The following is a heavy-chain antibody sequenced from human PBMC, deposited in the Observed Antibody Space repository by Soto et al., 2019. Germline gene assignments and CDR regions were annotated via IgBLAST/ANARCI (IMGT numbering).Heavy chain of an antibody. Sequence: ASVKVSCKAPGYTFTSYGISWVRQAPGQGLEWMGWISAYNGNTNYAQKLQGRVTMTTDTATSTAYMELRSLRSDDTAVYYCARLTSTIFGVVPMYYFDHWGQGTLVTVS. CDR2: ISAYNGNT. J-gene: IGHJ4*02. V-gene: IGHV1-18*04. CDR1: GYTFTSYG. CDR3: ARLTSTIFGVVPMYYFDH. D-gene: IGHD3-3*01.